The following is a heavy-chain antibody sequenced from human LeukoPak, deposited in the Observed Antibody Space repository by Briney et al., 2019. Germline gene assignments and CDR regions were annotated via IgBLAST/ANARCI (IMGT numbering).Heavy chain of an antibody. D-gene: IGHD3-10*01. CDR2: INPNSGGT. CDR1: GYTFTGYY. V-gene: IGHV1-2*04. CDR3: ARGLSGSYYNAGYFQH. J-gene: IGHJ1*01. Sequence: ASVKVSCKASGYTFTGYYMHWVRQAPGQGLEWMGWINPNSGGTNYAQKFQGWVTMTRDTSISTAYMELSRLRSDDTAVYYCARGLSGSYYNAGYFQHWGQGTLVTVSS.